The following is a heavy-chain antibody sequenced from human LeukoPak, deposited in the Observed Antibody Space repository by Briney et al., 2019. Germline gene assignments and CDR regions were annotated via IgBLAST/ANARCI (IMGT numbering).Heavy chain of an antibody. Sequence: GESLKISCKGSGYSFTSYWISWVRQMPGKGLEWMGRIDPSDSYTNYSPSFQGYVTISADKSISTAYLQWSSLKASDTAMYYCARHLVREYYYYGTDVWGKGTTVTVSS. CDR1: GYSFTSYW. CDR2: IDPSDSYT. CDR3: ARHLVREYYYYGTDV. V-gene: IGHV5-10-1*01. D-gene: IGHD3-10*01. J-gene: IGHJ6*04.